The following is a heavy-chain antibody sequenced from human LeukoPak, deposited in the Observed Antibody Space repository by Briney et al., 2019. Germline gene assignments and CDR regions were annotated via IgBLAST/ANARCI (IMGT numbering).Heavy chain of an antibody. CDR3: AKGHKDIVVVPAAIGGYYFDY. V-gene: IGHV3-9*01. Sequence: PGRSLRLSCAASGFTFDDYAMHWVRHAPGKGLEWVSGISWNSGSIGYADSVKGRFTISRDNAKNSLYLQMNSLRAEDTALYYCAKGHKDIVVVPAAIGGYYFDYWGQGTLVTVSS. CDR2: ISWNSGSI. D-gene: IGHD2-2*02. J-gene: IGHJ4*02. CDR1: GFTFDDYA.